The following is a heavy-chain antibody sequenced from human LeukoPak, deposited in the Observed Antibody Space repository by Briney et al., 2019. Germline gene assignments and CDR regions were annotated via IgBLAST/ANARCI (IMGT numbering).Heavy chain of an antibody. D-gene: IGHD1-20*01. CDR3: ARGSITGTTGYFDY. J-gene: IGHJ4*02. V-gene: IGHV3-13*01. Sequence: GGSLRLSCAASGFTFSSYDMHWVRQATGKGLEWVSAIGTAGDTYYPGSVKGRFTISRENAKNSLYLQMNSLRAGDTAVYYCARGSITGTTGYFDYWGQGTLVTVSS. CDR2: IGTAGDT. CDR1: GFTFSSYD.